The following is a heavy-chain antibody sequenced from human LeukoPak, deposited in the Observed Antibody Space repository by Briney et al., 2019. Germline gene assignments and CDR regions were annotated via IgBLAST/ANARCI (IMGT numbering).Heavy chain of an antibody. CDR1: AGSISGYY. V-gene: IGHV4-59*01. D-gene: IGHD3-10*01. J-gene: IGHJ5*01. Sequence: SETLSLTCTVSAGSISGYYWSWIRQPPGKGVEWIGFIHYTGSTDYNPSLKSRVTISMDTSNNQLALRLTSVTAADTAVYYCARKGEHYYDSGKLWPAWFDSWGQGTLVTVSS. CDR3: ARKGEHYYDSGKLWPAWFDS. CDR2: IHYTGST.